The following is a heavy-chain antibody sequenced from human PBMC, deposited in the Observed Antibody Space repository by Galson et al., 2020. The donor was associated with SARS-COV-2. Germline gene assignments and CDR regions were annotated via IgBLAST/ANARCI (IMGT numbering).Heavy chain of an antibody. CDR3: ARQGVNMIVLVTVPGWYFDL. Sequence: SETLSLTCTVSGYSVRTTNYWGWVRQPPGSGLEWIGSVYPSGTTYYNPSLMSRVTIPVDTSKNQFSLRLDSVTAADTALYYCARQGVNMIVLVTVPGWYFDLWGRGTLVTVSS. CDR1: GYSVRTTNY. J-gene: IGHJ2*01. D-gene: IGHD3-22*01. CDR2: VYPSGTT. V-gene: IGHV4-38-2*02.